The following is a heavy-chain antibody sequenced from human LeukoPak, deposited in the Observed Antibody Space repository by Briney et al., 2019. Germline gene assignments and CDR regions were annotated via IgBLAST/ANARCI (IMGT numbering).Heavy chain of an antibody. V-gene: IGHV3-23*01. CDR2: ITDSGTST. D-gene: IGHD3-10*01. CDR1: GFSFSSYA. J-gene: IGHJ4*02. Sequence: GGSLRLSCAASGFSFSSYAMSWVRQAPGKGLEWVSAITDSGTSTYYAGSVKGRFTISRENSKNTLYLQMNSLRAEDTAVYYCAKGESIFEYWGQGTLVTVSS. CDR3: AKGESIFEY.